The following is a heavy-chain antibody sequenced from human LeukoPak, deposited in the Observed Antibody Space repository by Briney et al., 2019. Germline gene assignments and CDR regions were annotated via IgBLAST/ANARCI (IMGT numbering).Heavy chain of an antibody. CDR1: GGSFSGYY. CDR2: IYYSGST. D-gene: IGHD4-17*01. V-gene: IGHV4-59*01. CDR3: ARDGYGDYESSYYYYYMDV. Sequence: SETLSLTCAVYGGSFSGYYWSWIRQPPGKGLEWIGYIYYSGSTNYNPSLKSRVTISVDTSKNQFSLKLSSVTAADTAVYYCARDGYGDYESSYYYYYMDVWGKGTTVTVSS. J-gene: IGHJ6*03.